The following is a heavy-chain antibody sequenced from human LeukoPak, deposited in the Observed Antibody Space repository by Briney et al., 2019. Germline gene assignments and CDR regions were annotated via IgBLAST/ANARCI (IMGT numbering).Heavy chain of an antibody. Sequence: GGSLRLSCAASGFTFSSYWMSWVRQAPGKGLEWVANIKQDGSEKYYVDSVKGRFTISRDNAKNSLYLQMNSLRAEDTAVYYCARGGGGSYSLVAFDIWGQGTMVTVSS. CDR1: GFTFSSYW. CDR3: ARGGGGSYSLVAFDI. J-gene: IGHJ3*02. D-gene: IGHD1-26*01. CDR2: IKQDGSEK. V-gene: IGHV3-7*01.